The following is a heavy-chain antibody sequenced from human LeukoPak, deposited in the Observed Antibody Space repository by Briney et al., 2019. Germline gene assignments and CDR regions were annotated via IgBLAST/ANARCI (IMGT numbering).Heavy chain of an antibody. V-gene: IGHV3-30-3*01. Sequence: GGSLRLSCAASGFTFSSYAMHWDRQAPGKGLEWVAVISYDGSNKYYADSVKGRFTISRDNSKNTLYLQMNSLRAEDTAVYYCARGDVYYYDSSGYGYWGQGTLVTVSS. J-gene: IGHJ4*02. D-gene: IGHD3-22*01. CDR1: GFTFSSYA. CDR2: ISYDGSNK. CDR3: ARGDVYYYDSSGYGY.